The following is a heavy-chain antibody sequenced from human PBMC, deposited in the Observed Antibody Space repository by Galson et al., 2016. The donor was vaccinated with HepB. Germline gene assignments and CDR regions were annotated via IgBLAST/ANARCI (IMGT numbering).Heavy chain of an antibody. CDR1: EFTFDTYA. CDR2: ISSDGNNK. CDR3: ARPYYDFWSGYFLNWFDP. Sequence: SLRLSCAASEFTFDTYAMHWVRQSPGKGLEWVAIISSDGNNKYYADSVKGRFTISRDNSKNTLYLQTNGLRTEDTAVYYCARPYYDFWSGYFLNWFDPWGQGTLVTVSS. V-gene: IGHV3-30-3*01. D-gene: IGHD3-3*01. J-gene: IGHJ5*02.